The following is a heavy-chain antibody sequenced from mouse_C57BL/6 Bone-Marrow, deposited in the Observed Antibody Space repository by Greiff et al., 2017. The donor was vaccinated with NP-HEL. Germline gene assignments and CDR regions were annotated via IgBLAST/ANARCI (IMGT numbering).Heavy chain of an antibody. J-gene: IGHJ2*01. CDR2: IYPRSGNT. CDR1: GYTFTSYG. V-gene: IGHV1-81*01. D-gene: IGHD1-1*01. CDR3: ARYYGSSSDY. Sequence: QVHVKQSGAELARPGASVKLSCKASGYTFTSYGISWVKQRTGQGLEWIGEIYPRSGNTYYNEKFKGKATLTADKSSSTAYMELRSLTSEDSAVYFCARYYGSSSDYWGQGTTLTVSS.